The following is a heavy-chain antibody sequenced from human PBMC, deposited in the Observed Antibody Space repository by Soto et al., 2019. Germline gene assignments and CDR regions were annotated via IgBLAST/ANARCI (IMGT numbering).Heavy chain of an antibody. CDR3: ARRGGGDYGPPGYYYYMDV. CDR2: INSDGSSI. Sequence: GGSLRLSCAASGFTFSSYWMHWVRQAPGKGLVWVTRINSDGSSISYADSVKGRFTISRDNAKNTLYLQMNSLRAEDTAVYYCARRGGGDYGPPGYYYYMDVWGKGTTVTVSS. J-gene: IGHJ6*03. CDR1: GFTFSSYW. D-gene: IGHD4-17*01. V-gene: IGHV3-74*01.